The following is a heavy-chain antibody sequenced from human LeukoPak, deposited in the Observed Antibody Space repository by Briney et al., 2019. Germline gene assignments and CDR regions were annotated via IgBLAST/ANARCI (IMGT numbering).Heavy chain of an antibody. CDR3: ARGSKWELRDY. J-gene: IGHJ4*02. V-gene: IGHV1-2*06. D-gene: IGHD1-26*01. CDR2: INPNSGGT. CDR1: GYTFTGYY. Sequence: ASVKVSCKASGYTFTGYYMHWVRQAPGQGLEWMGRINPNSGGTNYAQKVQGRVTMTRDTSISTAYMELSRLRSDDTAVYYCARGSKWELRDYWGQGTLVTVSS.